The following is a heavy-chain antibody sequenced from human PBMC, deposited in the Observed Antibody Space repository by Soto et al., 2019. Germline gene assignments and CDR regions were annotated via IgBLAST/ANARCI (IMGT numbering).Heavy chain of an antibody. CDR3: ARHRDSSSWYVDY. J-gene: IGHJ4*02. V-gene: IGHV4-61*05. D-gene: IGHD6-13*01. Sequence: SETLSLTCTVSGGSISSNTYYCAWIRQPPGKGLEWIGYIHYSGSTNYNPSLKSRVTISVDTSQNQFSLKLSSVTAADTAVYYCARHRDSSSWYVDYWGQGTLVTVSS. CDR1: GGSISSNTYY. CDR2: IHYSGST.